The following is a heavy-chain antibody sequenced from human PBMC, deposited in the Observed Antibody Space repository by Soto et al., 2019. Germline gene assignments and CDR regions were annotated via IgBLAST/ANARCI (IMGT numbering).Heavy chain of an antibody. D-gene: IGHD6-19*01. V-gene: IGHV1-58*01. Sequence: SVKVSCKASGFTFTSSAVQWVRQARGQRLEWIGWIVVGSGNTNYAQEFQERVTITRDMSTSTAYMELSSLRSEDTAVYYCAAAEGGPMAGAYWGQGTLVTVSS. CDR3: AAAEGGPMAGAY. CDR2: IVVGSGNT. J-gene: IGHJ4*02. CDR1: GFTFTSSA.